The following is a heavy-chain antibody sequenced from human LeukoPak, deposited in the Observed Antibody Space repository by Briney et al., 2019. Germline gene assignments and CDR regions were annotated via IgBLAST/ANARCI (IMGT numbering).Heavy chain of an antibody. CDR2: ISGSGRAT. D-gene: IGHD1-26*01. J-gene: IGHJ4*02. CDR1: GFTFSNYA. Sequence: PGGSLRLSCAASGFTFSNYAMSWVRLAPGKGLEWVSAISGSGRATYYTDSVKGRFAISRDNSKNTLYLQMNSLRDEDTAVYYCARDEGQIGRIGRFDYWGQGAVVTVSS. CDR3: ARDEGQIGRIGRFDY. V-gene: IGHV3-23*01.